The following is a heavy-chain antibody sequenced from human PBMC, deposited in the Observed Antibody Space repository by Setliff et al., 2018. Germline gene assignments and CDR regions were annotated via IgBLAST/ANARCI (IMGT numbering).Heavy chain of an antibody. CDR3: ARGAGWWDL. CDR1: GGSISSYY. CDR2: IHISGST. V-gene: IGHV4-4*08. J-gene: IGHJ5*02. Sequence: SETLSLTCTVSGGSISSYYWSWIRQPPGKGLEWIGYIHISGSTNYNPSHKSRVTISVDTSKNQFSLKLSSVTAADTAVYYCARGAGWWDLWGQGTLVTVSS.